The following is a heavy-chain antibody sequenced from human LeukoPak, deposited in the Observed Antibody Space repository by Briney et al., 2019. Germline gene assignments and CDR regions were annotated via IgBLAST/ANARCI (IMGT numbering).Heavy chain of an antibody. Sequence: SETLSLTCTVSGGSISSYYWSWIRQPAGKGLEWIGRIYTSGSTNYNPSLKSRVTISVDTSKNQFSLKLSSVTAADTAVYYCARSSSFARPENSLYYYYYYMDVWGKGTTVTISS. CDR1: GGSISSYY. D-gene: IGHD3-3*02. J-gene: IGHJ6*03. V-gene: IGHV4-4*07. CDR3: ARSSSFARPENSLYYYYYYMDV. CDR2: IYTSGST.